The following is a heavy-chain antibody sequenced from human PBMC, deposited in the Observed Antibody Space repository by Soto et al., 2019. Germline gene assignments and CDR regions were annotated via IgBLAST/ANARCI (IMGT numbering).Heavy chain of an antibody. Sequence: ASGKVSCKASGFSFTGYYIHWLRQAPGQGLEWMGWINAHSGGTEYAQKFQGRVTLTRDTSIATAYLTLTSLTSDDTALYYCAKDLTRQLAYWLDPWGQGTQVNVYS. V-gene: IGHV1-2*02. CDR3: AKDLTRQLAYWLDP. CDR1: GFSFTGYY. J-gene: IGHJ5*02. D-gene: IGHD6-6*01. CDR2: INAHSGGT.